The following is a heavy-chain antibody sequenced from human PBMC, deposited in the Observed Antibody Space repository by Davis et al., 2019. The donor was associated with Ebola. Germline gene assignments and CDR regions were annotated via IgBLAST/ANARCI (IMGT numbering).Heavy chain of an antibody. J-gene: IGHJ4*02. CDR1: GYSIGSGYH. CDR2: RYHGTDA. CDR3: VNDGGHGGDSDY. D-gene: IGHD4-23*01. Sequence: PSETLSLTCAVSGYSIGSGYHWGWVRQPPGRGLEWIGNRYHGTDASYNPALRGRVTISLDTSKNQFSLKLKSVTAADTAVYYCVNDGGHGGDSDYWGQGTLVTVSS. V-gene: IGHV4-38-2*01.